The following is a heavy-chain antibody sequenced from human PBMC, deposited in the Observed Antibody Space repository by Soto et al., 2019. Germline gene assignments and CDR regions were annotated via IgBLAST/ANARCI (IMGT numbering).Heavy chain of an antibody. CDR3: ARAFYDILSGYYRSPFDY. V-gene: IGHV4-39*01. Sequence: SETLSLTCTVSGGSISSDNYYWGWIRQPPGKGLEWIGSVYYSGSTNFNPSLESRVTISVDTSKNQFSLRLSSVTAADTAVYYCARAFYDILSGYYRSPFDYWGQGTLVTVSS. CDR2: VYYSGST. CDR1: GGSISSDNYY. J-gene: IGHJ4*02. D-gene: IGHD3-9*01.